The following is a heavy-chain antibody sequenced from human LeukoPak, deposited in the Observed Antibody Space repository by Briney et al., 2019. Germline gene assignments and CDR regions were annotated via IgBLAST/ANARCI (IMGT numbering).Heavy chain of an antibody. CDR2: ISYDGSNK. D-gene: IGHD3-22*01. CDR3: ARALIVVVLSDAFDI. Sequence: PGRSLRLSCAASGFTFSSYAMHWVRQAPGKGLEWVAVISYDGSNKYYADSVKGRFTISRDNSKNTLYLQMNSLRAEDTAVYYCARALIVVVLSDAFDIWGQGTMVTVSS. V-gene: IGHV3-30*01. J-gene: IGHJ3*02. CDR1: GFTFSSYA.